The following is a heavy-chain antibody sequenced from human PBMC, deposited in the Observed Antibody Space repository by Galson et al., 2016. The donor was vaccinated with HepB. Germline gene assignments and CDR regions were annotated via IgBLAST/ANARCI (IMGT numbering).Heavy chain of an antibody. CDR3: TRHISRTDTAMVYGFDP. J-gene: IGHJ5*02. CDR1: GFTFSGSA. CDR2: IRSKANSYAT. D-gene: IGHD5-18*01. Sequence: SLRLSCAASGFTFSGSAMHWVGQASGKGLEWVGRIRSKANSYATAYAASVKGRFTISRDDSKNTAYLQMNSLKTEDTAVYYCTRHISRTDTAMVYGFDPWGQGTLVTVSS. V-gene: IGHV3-73*01.